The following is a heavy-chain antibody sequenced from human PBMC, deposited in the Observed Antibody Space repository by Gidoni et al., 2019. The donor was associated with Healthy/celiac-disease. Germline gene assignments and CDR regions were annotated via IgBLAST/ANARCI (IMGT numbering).Heavy chain of an antibody. CDR1: GYTFTGYS. V-gene: IGHV1-2*04. CDR3: ARDLKGYCSSTSCSGMDV. CDR2: INPNSGGT. Sequence: QVQLVQSGAEVKKPGASVKVSCKASGYTFTGYSMHWVRQAPGQGLEWMGWINPNSGGTNYAQKFQGWVTMTRDTSISTAYMELSRLRSDDTAVYYCARDLKGYCSSTSCSGMDVWGQGTTVTVSS. J-gene: IGHJ6*02. D-gene: IGHD2-2*01.